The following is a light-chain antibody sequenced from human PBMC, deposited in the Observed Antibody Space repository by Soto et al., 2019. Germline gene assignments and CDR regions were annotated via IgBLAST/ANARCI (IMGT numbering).Light chain of an antibody. Sequence: QSALTQPASVSGSPGQSITISCTGTSSDVGGYNYVSWYQQHPGKAPKLMIYDVGNRPAGVSNRFSCSKSGNTASLTISVLPAEDEADYYCSSHTSSSTQVFGAGTKLTVL. CDR2: DVG. J-gene: IGLJ1*01. V-gene: IGLV2-14*01. CDR1: SSDVGGYNY. CDR3: SSHTSSSTQV.